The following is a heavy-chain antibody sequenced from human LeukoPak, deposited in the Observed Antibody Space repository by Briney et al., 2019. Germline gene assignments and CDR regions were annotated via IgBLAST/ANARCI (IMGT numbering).Heavy chain of an antibody. CDR1: GFTFSSYN. CDR2: ISSSSSYI. V-gene: IGHV3-21*01. D-gene: IGHD5-24*01. Sequence: KPGGSLRLSCAASGFTFSSYNMNWVRQAPGKGLEWFSSISSSSSYIYYADSVRGRFTISRDNAKNSLYLQMNSLRAEDTAVYYCARGRDGSQSPIDDWGQGTLVTVSS. J-gene: IGHJ4*02. CDR3: ARGRDGSQSPIDD.